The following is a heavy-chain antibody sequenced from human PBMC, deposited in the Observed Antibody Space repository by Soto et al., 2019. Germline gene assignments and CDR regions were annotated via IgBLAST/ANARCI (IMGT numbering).Heavy chain of an antibody. CDR1: GFTFSSYA. CDR3: AKGSEVDIVATTHDY. J-gene: IGHJ4*02. Sequence: GGSLRLSCAASGFTFSSYAMSRVRQAPGKGLEWVSSISVSGGSTYYAGSVKGRFTISRDNSKNTLYLQMNSLRAEETAVYYCAKGSEVDIVATTHDYWGQGTLVTVSS. D-gene: IGHD5-12*01. V-gene: IGHV3-23*01. CDR2: ISVSGGST.